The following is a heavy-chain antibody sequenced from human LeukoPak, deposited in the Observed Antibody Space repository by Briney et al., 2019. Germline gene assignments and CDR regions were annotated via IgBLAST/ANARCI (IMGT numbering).Heavy chain of an antibody. J-gene: IGHJ4*02. CDR1: GFTFSIYS. V-gene: IGHV3-21*01. CDR3: ARAGDPDY. CDR2: ISSSGRYI. Sequence: RGSLRLSCAASGFTFSIYSMNWVRQAPGKGPEWVSYISSSGRYIDYADSVKGRFTISRDNAKNSLFLQMSSLRAEDTAVYYCARAGDPDYWGQGTLVTVSS. D-gene: IGHD3-10*01.